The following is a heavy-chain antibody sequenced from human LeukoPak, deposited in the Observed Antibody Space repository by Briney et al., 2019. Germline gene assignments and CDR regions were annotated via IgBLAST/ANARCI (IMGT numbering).Heavy chain of an antibody. D-gene: IGHD3-22*01. CDR2: IYYSGST. CDR3: ARLSRLLIDY. CDR1: GGSISSSNYY. Sequence: TSETLSLTCTVSGGSISSSNYYWGWIRQPPGKGLEWIGSIYYSGSTYYNPSLKSRVTISVDTSKNQFSLKLSSVTAADTAVYYCARLSRLLIDYWGQGTLVTVSS. V-gene: IGHV4-39*01. J-gene: IGHJ4*02.